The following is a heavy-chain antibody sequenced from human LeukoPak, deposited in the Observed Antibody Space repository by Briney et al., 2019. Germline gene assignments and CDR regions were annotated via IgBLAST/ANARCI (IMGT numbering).Heavy chain of an antibody. CDR3: ASLVPERVFQLHPEGYYDY. D-gene: IGHD1-1*01. Sequence: SETLSLTCAISDEPFSGYYWGWIRQPPGKGLELIGEINRNGNTDYNPSLKSRVSMSIDTSKNQLSMNMISVTAADTAVYYCASLVPERVFQLHPEGYYDYWGQGTLVTVSS. CDR1: DEPFSGYY. J-gene: IGHJ4*02. V-gene: IGHV4-34*01. CDR2: INRNGNT.